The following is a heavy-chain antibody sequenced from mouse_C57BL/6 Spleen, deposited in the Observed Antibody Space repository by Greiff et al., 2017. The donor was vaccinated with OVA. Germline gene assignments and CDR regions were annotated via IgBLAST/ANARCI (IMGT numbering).Heavy chain of an antibody. CDR2: ILTGSGST. D-gene: IGHD1-1*01. V-gene: IGHV1-9*01. Sequence: VKVVESGAELMKPGASVTLSCKATGYTFTGYWIEWVKQRPGHGLEWIGEILTGSGSTNYNEKFKGKATFTADTSSNTAYMQLSSLPPEDSAIDYCAGGGTTVGNGGYFYVWGTGTTVTVSS. J-gene: IGHJ1*03. CDR1: GYTFTGYW. CDR3: AGGGTTVGNGGYFYV.